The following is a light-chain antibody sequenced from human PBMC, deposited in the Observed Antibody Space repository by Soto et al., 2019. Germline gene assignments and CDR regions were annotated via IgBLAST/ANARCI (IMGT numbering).Light chain of an antibody. J-gene: IGKJ1*01. CDR2: ATS. V-gene: IGKV1-39*01. CDR3: QQSYSTPRT. Sequence: DIQMTQSPSSLSASVGDRVTITCRASQSIRTYLNWYQQKPGQAPKVLISATSNLQTGVPSRFSGSGSGTDFTLTISSLQPEDFGAYYCQQSYSTPRTFGQGTKVDI. CDR1: QSIRTY.